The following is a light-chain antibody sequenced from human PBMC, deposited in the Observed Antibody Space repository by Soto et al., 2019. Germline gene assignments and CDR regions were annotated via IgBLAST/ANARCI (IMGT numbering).Light chain of an antibody. CDR2: NNN. Sequence: QSVLTQPPSVSGDPGQRVTISCTGSSSNIGAGYDVHWYQRLPGTAPKVLIYNNNNRPSGVPDRFSGSKSGTSASLAITGLQAEDEADYYCQSYDSSLSGSYVFGTGTKVTVL. V-gene: IGLV1-40*01. CDR3: QSYDSSLSGSYV. CDR1: SSNIGAGYD. J-gene: IGLJ1*01.